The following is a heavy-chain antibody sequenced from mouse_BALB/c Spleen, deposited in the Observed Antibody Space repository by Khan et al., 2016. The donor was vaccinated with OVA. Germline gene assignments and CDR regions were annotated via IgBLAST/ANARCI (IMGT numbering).Heavy chain of an antibody. D-gene: IGHD2-1*01. CDR3: ARGGNSWFAY. J-gene: IGHJ3*01. CDR2: INPGSGGT. Sequence: QVQLQQSGAELVRPGTSVKVSCKASGYAFTNYLIEWVKQRPGQGLEWIGVINPGSGGTNYNEKFKGKATLTADKSSSTAYMQLSSLTSDDSAVYFCARGGNSWFAYWDQGTLVTVSA. V-gene: IGHV1-54*01. CDR1: GYAFTNYL.